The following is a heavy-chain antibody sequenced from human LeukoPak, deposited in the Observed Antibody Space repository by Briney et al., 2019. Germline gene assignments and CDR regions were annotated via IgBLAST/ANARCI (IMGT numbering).Heavy chain of an antibody. V-gene: IGHV4-4*06. D-gene: IGHD5-18*01. J-gene: IGHJ4*02. Sequence: KSRVTMSVDTSNNQFSLKLNSLTAADTAVYYCARGNSYGYDRYYFDYWGQGTLVTVSS. CDR3: ARGNSYGYDRYYFDY.